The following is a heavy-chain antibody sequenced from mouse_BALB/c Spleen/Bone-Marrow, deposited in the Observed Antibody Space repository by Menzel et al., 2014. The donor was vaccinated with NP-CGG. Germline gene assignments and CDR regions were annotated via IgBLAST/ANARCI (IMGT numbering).Heavy chain of an antibody. D-gene: IGHD1-2*01. V-gene: IGHV3-1*02. J-gene: IGHJ4*01. CDR3: ARWNGYYAMDY. CDR2: IHYSGGT. Sequence: EVKLVDSGPALVKPSQSLSLTCTVTGYSITSGYSWHWVRQFPGNTLEWMGYIHYSGGTNYNPSLKSRISITRDTSKNRFFLQLNSVTTEDTATYYCARWNGYYAMDYWGQGTSVTVSS. CDR1: GYSITSGYS.